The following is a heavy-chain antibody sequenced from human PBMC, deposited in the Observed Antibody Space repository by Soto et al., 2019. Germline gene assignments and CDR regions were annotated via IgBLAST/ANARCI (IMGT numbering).Heavy chain of an antibody. CDR2: ISYDGSNK. Sequence: GGSLRLSCAASGFTFSSYAMHWVRQAPGKGLEWVAVISYDGSNKYYADSVKGRFTISRDNSKNTLYLQMNSLRAEDTAVYYCARNHYIAAAGAHYYYYYGMDVWGQGTTVTVSS. CDR1: GFTFSSYA. V-gene: IGHV3-30-3*01. CDR3: ARNHYIAAAGAHYYYYYGMDV. J-gene: IGHJ6*02. D-gene: IGHD6-13*01.